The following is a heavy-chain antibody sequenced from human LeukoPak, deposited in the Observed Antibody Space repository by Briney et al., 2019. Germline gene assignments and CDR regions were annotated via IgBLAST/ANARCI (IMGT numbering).Heavy chain of an antibody. CDR1: GFSFSSHW. CDR2: INQNGSEK. Sequence: GGSLRLSRAASGFSFSSHWMSWVRQAPGKGLEWVANINQNGSEKNNVDSVKGRFTISRDNAKNSLYLQMNSLRAEDTAVYYCARDGVRDGLYFDYWGQGTPVTVSS. V-gene: IGHV3-7*01. D-gene: IGHD5-24*01. J-gene: IGHJ4*02. CDR3: ARDGVRDGLYFDY.